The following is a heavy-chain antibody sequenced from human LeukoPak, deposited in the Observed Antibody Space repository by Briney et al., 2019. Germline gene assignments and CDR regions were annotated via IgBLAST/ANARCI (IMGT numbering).Heavy chain of an antibody. V-gene: IGHV3-33*01. D-gene: IGHD3-3*01. J-gene: IGHJ5*02. Sequence: GRSLRLSCAASGFTFSSYGMHWVRQAPGKGLEWVAVIWYDGSNKYYADSVKGRFTISRDNAKNSLYLQMNSLRAEDTAVYYCAGVEVDFWSGYSGGHNWFDPWGQGTLVTVSS. CDR2: IWYDGSNK. CDR3: AGVEVDFWSGYSGGHNWFDP. CDR1: GFTFSSYG.